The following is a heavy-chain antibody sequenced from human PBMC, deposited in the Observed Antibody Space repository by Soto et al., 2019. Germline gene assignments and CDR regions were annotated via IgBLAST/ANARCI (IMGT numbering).Heavy chain of an antibody. CDR2: IYHSGST. CDR3: ARGIGRIAAAHFDY. V-gene: IGHV4-30-2*01. D-gene: IGHD6-13*01. CDR1: GGSISSGGYS. J-gene: IGHJ4*02. Sequence: PSETLSLTCAVSGGSISSGGYSWSWIRQPPGKGLEWIGYIYHSGSTYYNPSLKSRVTISVDRSKNQFSLKLSSVTAADTAVYYCARGIGRIAAAHFDYWGQGTLVPSPQ.